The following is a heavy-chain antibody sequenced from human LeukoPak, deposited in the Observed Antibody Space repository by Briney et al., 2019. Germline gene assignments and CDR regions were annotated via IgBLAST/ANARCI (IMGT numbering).Heavy chain of an antibody. Sequence: PSGTLSLTCAVSGGSISSSNWWSWVRQPPGKGLEWIGEIYHSRTTNYNPSLKNRVTISVDKSKNQFSLKLSSVTAADTAVYYCAREGDSGSSMSHHFDYWGQGTLVTVSS. D-gene: IGHD1-26*01. CDR2: IYHSRTT. CDR1: GGSISSSNW. CDR3: AREGDSGSSMSHHFDY. V-gene: IGHV4-4*02. J-gene: IGHJ4*02.